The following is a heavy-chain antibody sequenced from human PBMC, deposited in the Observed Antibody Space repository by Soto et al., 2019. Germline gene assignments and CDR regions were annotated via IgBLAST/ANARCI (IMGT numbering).Heavy chain of an antibody. J-gene: IGHJ5*02. CDR3: ARGQQGSWFDP. CDR2: IGTAGDT. Sequence: HPGGSLRLSCAASGFTFSSYDMHWVRQATGKGLEWVSAIGTAGDTYYPGSVKGRFTISRENAKNSLYLQMNSLRSEDTAVYYCARGQQGSWFDPWGQGTLVTVSS. V-gene: IGHV3-13*01. D-gene: IGHD6-13*01. CDR1: GFTFSSYD.